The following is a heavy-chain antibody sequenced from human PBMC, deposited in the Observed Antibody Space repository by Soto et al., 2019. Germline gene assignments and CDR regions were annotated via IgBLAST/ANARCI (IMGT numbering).Heavy chain of an antibody. D-gene: IGHD3-10*01. Sequence: PSETLSLTCAVYGGSFSGYYWSWIRQPPGKGLEWIGEINHSGGTNYNPSLKSRVTISVDTSKNQFSLKLSSVTAADTAVYYCARMVRGVRRFDYWGQGTLVTVSS. CDR3: ARMVRGVRRFDY. V-gene: IGHV4-34*01. J-gene: IGHJ4*02. CDR2: INHSGGT. CDR1: GGSFSGYY.